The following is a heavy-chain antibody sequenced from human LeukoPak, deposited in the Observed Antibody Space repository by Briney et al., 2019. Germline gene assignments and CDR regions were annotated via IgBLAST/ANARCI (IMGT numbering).Heavy chain of an antibody. Sequence: PSETLSLTCTVSGYSISSGYYWGWIRQPPGKGLEWIGSIYHSGSTYYNPSLKSRVTISVDTSKNQFSLKLSSVTAADTAVYYCARHKDNWTDWNWFDPWGQGTLVTVSS. CDR3: ARHKDNWTDWNWFDP. J-gene: IGHJ5*02. D-gene: IGHD1-1*01. V-gene: IGHV4-38-2*02. CDR2: IYHSGST. CDR1: GYSISSGYY.